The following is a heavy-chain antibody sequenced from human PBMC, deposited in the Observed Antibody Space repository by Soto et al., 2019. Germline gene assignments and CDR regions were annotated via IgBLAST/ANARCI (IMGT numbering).Heavy chain of an antibody. J-gene: IGHJ4*02. CDR3: ARVGSSWYYFDY. CDR1: GGSISTYY. D-gene: IGHD6-13*01. V-gene: IGHV4-59*01. CDR2: IYYSGST. Sequence: SETLSLTCTVSGGSISTYYWSWIRQPPGKGLEWIGNIYYSGSTNYNPSLKSRVTISVDTSKNQLSLKLSSVTAADTAVYYCARVGSSWYYFDYWGQGTLVTVSS.